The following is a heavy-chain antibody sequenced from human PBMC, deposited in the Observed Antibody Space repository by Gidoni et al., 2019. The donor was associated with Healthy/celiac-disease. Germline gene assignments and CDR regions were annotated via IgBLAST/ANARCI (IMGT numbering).Heavy chain of an antibody. CDR1: GFTVSSNY. D-gene: IGHD3-22*01. Sequence: EVQLVESGGGLVQTGGSLRLSCAPSGFTVSSNYMSWVRQAPGKGLEWVAVIYSGGSTYYADSVKGRFTISRDNSKNTLYLQMNSLRAEDTAVYYCARGWREGSGYYYDYWGQGTLVTVSS. CDR3: ARGWREGSGYYYDY. V-gene: IGHV3-66*01. J-gene: IGHJ4*02. CDR2: IYSGGST.